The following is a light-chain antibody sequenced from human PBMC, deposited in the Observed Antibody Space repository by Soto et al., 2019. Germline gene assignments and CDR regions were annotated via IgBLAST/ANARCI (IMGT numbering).Light chain of an antibody. CDR2: AAS. V-gene: IGKV1-39*01. CDR3: QEGATTRWA. J-gene: IGKJ1*01. Sequence: DIQMTQSPSSLSASVGDRVTIACRASQNITNFLNWYQHNPEKAPNLLIFAASHLQSGVSSRFSGSGSGTDFTLTISSLHPEDFATFYCQEGATTRWAFGQGTKVDIK. CDR1: QNITNF.